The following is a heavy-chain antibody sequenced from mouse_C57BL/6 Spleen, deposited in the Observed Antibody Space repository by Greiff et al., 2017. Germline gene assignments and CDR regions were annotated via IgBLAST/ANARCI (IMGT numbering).Heavy chain of an antibody. D-gene: IGHD1-1*01. CDR3: TAGYYGSSPWFAY. V-gene: IGHV14-1*01. Sequence: VQLQQSGAELVRPGASVKLSCTASGFNIKDYYMHWVKQRPEQGLEWIGRIDPEDGDTEYAPKFQGKATMTADTSSNTAYLQLSGLTSEDTAVYYCTAGYYGSSPWFAYWGQGTLVTVSA. CDR2: IDPEDGDT. J-gene: IGHJ3*01. CDR1: GFNIKDYY.